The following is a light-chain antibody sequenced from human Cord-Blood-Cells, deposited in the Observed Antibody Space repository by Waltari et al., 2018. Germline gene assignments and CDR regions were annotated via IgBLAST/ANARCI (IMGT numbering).Light chain of an antibody. CDR2: DVS. CDR3: SSYTSSSTWV. V-gene: IGLV2-14*03. CDR1: SRDSGGYNY. Sequence: QSALTQPASVYGSPGHSITISCTGTSRDSGGYNYASWYQQHPGKAPKLMIYDVSNRPSGVSNRFSGSKSGNTASLTISGLQAEDEADYYCSSYTSSSTWVFGGGTKLTVL. J-gene: IGLJ3*02.